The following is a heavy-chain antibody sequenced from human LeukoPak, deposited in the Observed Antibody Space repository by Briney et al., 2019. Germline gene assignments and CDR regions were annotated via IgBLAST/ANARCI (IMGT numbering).Heavy chain of an antibody. V-gene: IGHV3-23*01. CDR1: GFTFSNFA. J-gene: IGHJ4*02. D-gene: IGHD3-10*01. CDR2: ISGSDGST. CDR3: AKVGHSGSGSYGD. Sequence: GGSLRLSCAASGFTFSNFAMGWVRQAPGKGLEWVSAISGSDGSTYYADSVKGRFTISRDNSKNTLYLQMNSLRAEDTAVYYCAKVGHSGSGSYGDWGQGTLVTVSS.